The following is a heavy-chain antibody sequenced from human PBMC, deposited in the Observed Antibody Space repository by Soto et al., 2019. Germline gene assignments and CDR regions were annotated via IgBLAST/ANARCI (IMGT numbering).Heavy chain of an antibody. CDR1: GFTFSSYS. V-gene: IGHV3-21*01. CDR3: ARGYCSGGSCYYYDSSGYYYTLYFDY. Sequence: GGSLRLSCAASGFTFSSYSMNWVRQAPGKGLEWVSSISSSSSYIYYADSVKGRFTISRDNAKNSLYLQMNSLRAEDTAVYYCARGYCSGGSCYYYDSSGYYYTLYFDYWGQGTLVTVSS. D-gene: IGHD3-22*01. CDR2: ISSSSSYI. J-gene: IGHJ4*02.